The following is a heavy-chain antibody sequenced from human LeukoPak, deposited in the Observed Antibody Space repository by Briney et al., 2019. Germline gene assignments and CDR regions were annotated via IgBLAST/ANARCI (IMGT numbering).Heavy chain of an antibody. CDR3: GKGINYYDNSGYFKH. J-gene: IGHJ4*02. V-gene: IGHV3-23*01. CDR1: GFTFNNFA. CDR2: IGGAGTTT. D-gene: IGHD3-22*01. Sequence: GGSLRLSCSASGFTFNNFAMSWVRQAPGKGLEWVATIGGAGTTTFYADSVKGRFTISRDNYKTTLYLQMNSLRAEDTAVYYCGKGINYYDNSGYFKHWGQGTLVTVSS.